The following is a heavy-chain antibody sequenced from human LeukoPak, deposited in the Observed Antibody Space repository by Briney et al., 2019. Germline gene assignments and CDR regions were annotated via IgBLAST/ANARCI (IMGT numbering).Heavy chain of an antibody. CDR1: GYTFTGYY. V-gene: IGHV1-2*02. Sequence: ASVKVSCKASGYTFTGYYMHWVRQAPGQGLEWMGWINPNSGGTNYAQKFQGRVTMTTDTSTSTAYMELRSLRSEDTAVYYCARDSGQVASSPFHSAFDYWGQGTLVTVSS. D-gene: IGHD1-26*01. CDR3: ARDSGQVASSPFHSAFDY. J-gene: IGHJ4*02. CDR2: INPNSGGT.